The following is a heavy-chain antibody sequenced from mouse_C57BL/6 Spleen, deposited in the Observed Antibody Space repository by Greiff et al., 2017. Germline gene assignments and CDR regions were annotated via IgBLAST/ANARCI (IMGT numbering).Heavy chain of an antibody. CDR3: ARDSSEGYYFDY. CDR1: GYTFTSYW. CDR2: INPSNGGT. V-gene: IGHV1-53*01. D-gene: IGHD3-2*01. J-gene: IGHJ2*01. Sequence: QVQLQQSGTELVKPGASVKLSCKASGYTFTSYWMHWVKQRPGQGLEWIGNINPSNGGTNYNEKFKSKATLTVDKSSSTAYMQLSSLTSEDSAVYYCARDSSEGYYFDYWGQGTTLTVSS.